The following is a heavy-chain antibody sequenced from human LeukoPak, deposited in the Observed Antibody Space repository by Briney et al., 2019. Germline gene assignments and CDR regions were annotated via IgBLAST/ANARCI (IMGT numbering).Heavy chain of an antibody. V-gene: IGHV3-23*01. CDR1: EFTFSTYA. Sequence: SGGSLRLSCAASEFTFSTYAMSWVRQAPGKGLEWFSAISGSGGSTYYADSVKGRFTISRDNSKNTLYLQMNSLRAEDTAVYYCAKASGSGTYYKSPFDYWGQGTLVTVSS. CDR3: AKASGSGTYYKSPFDY. J-gene: IGHJ4*02. D-gene: IGHD3-10*01. CDR2: ISGSGGST.